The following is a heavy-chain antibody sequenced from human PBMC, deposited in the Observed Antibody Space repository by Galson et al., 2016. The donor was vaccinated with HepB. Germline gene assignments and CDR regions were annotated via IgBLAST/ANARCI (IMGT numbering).Heavy chain of an antibody. J-gene: IGHJ6*02. D-gene: IGHD3-10*01. CDR1: GGSISTYY. CDR2: IYYSGST. CDR3: ASSYGSGSPYYYGLDV. Sequence: ETLSLTCTVSGGSISTYYWSWIRQPPGKELEWIGYIYYSGSTNYNPSLKSRVTISVDTSKNQFSLKLSSVTAADTAVYYCASSYGSGSPYYYGLDVWGQGTTVTVSS. V-gene: IGHV4-59*01.